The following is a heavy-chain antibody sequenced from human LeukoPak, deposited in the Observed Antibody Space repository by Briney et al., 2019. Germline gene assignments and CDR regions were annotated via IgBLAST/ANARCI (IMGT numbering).Heavy chain of an antibody. V-gene: IGHV4-39*07. Sequence: SETLSLTCTVSGGSISSSSYYWGWIRQPPGKGLEWIGSIYYSGSTYYNPSLKSRVTISVDTSKNQFSLKLSSVTAADTAVYYCASGVVVPAAFMDVWGKGTTVTVSS. J-gene: IGHJ6*03. CDR3: ASGVVVPAAFMDV. CDR2: IYYSGST. D-gene: IGHD2-2*01. CDR1: GGSISSSSYY.